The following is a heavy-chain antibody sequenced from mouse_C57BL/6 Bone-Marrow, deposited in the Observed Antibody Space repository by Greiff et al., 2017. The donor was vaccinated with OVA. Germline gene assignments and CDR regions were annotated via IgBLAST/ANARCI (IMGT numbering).Heavy chain of an antibody. D-gene: IGHD1-1*01. Sequence: EVQLQQSGPELVKPGASVKISCKASGYTFTDYYMNWVKQSHGKSLEWIGDINPNNGGTSYNQKFKGKATLTVDKSSSTAYMELLSLTSEDSAVYYCARGLLFAYWGQGTLVTVSA. CDR1: GYTFTDYY. V-gene: IGHV1-26*01. CDR2: INPNNGGT. CDR3: ARGLLFAY. J-gene: IGHJ3*01.